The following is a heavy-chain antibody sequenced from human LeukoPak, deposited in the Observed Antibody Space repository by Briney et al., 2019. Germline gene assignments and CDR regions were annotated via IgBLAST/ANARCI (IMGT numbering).Heavy chain of an antibody. Sequence: PGGSLRLSCTGSGFNFGDYTVTWVRQAPGKGLEWVSSISASGNSPYYADSVKGRFTISRDNSMNTLSLQMNSLRVDDTALYYCVKRDCPTTYCYGFDFWGQGTLVTVSS. CDR3: VKRDCPTTYCYGFDF. CDR1: GFNFGDYT. V-gene: IGHV3-23*01. J-gene: IGHJ4*02. CDR2: ISASGNSP. D-gene: IGHD2-2*01.